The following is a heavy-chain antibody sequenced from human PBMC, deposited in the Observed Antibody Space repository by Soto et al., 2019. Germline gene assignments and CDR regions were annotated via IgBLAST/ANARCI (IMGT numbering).Heavy chain of an antibody. CDR1: GLTFTSYY. D-gene: IGHD3-22*01. J-gene: IGHJ4*02. Sequence: GASVKVSCKASGLTFTSYYMHWVRQTPGQGLEWVGIINPSGDSTSYAQKFQGRVTMTRDTSTSTVYMELSSLRSEDTAVYYCARGLDSSGYYSYLGQGTLVTVSS. CDR2: INPSGDST. V-gene: IGHV1-46*01. CDR3: ARGLDSSGYYSY.